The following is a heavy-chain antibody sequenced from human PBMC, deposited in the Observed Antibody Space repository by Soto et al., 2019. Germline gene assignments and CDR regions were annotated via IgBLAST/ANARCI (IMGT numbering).Heavy chain of an antibody. CDR2: IDPSDSYT. J-gene: IGHJ6*02. V-gene: IGHV5-10-1*03. CDR3: ARRGSIAARPYYYYGMDV. Sequence: EVQLVQSGAEVKKPGESLRISCKGSGYSFTSYWISWVRQMPGKGLEWMGRIDPSDSYTNYSPSFQGHVTISADKSISTAYLQWSSLKASDTAMYYCARRGSIAARPYYYYGMDVWGQGTTVTVSS. CDR1: GYSFTSYW. D-gene: IGHD6-6*01.